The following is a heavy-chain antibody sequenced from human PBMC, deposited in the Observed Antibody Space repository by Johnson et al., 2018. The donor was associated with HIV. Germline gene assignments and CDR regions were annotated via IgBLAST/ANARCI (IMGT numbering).Heavy chain of an antibody. CDR1: GFTFSSYA. D-gene: IGHD3-22*01. J-gene: IGHJ3*02. Sequence: QVQLVESGGGVVQPGRSLRLSCAASGFTFSSYAMHWVRQAPGKGLEWVAVISYDGSNKYYADSVKGRFTISRDKSKNTLYLQMNRLRAEDTAVYYCAPLGDYYDSSGYYSDAFDIWGQGTMVTVSS. V-gene: IGHV3-30*04. CDR2: ISYDGSNK. CDR3: APLGDYYDSSGYYSDAFDI.